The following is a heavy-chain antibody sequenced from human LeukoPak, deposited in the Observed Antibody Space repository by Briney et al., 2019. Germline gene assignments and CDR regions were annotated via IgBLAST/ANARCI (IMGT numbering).Heavy chain of an antibody. V-gene: IGHV3-21*01. Sequence: GGSLRLSCAASGFTFSSYSMNWVRQAPGKGLEWVSSISSSSSYIYYADSVKGRFTISRDNAKNSLYLQMNSPRAEDTAVYYCAKDRITGTTFYYFDYWGQGTLVTVSS. CDR1: GFTFSSYS. J-gene: IGHJ4*02. CDR2: ISSSSSYI. D-gene: IGHD1-7*01. CDR3: AKDRITGTTFYYFDY.